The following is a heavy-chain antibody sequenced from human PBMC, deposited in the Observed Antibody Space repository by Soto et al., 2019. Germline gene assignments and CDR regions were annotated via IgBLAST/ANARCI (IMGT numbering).Heavy chain of an antibody. J-gene: IGHJ6*02. CDR1: GDSVSTNSAA. CDR2: TYYRSKCYN. D-gene: IGHD2-2*03. CDR3: ARDQLDIVVADPSLTQQYYYGMDV. V-gene: IGHV6-1*01. Sequence: SQTLSLTCAISGDSVSTNSAASNWIRKSPSKGIEWLGMTYYRSKCYNDHAVSVKSLITINPDTSKNQCSLQLNSVTPEDTAVYYCARDQLDIVVADPSLTQQYYYGMDVWGQGTTVTVSS.